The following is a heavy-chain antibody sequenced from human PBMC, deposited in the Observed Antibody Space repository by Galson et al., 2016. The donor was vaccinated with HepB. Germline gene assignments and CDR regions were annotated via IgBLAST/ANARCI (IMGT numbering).Heavy chain of an antibody. CDR1: GFTFTRYS. Sequence: SLRLSCATSGFTFTRYSMYWVRQAPGKGLEWISSISSSSTYIYYADSVKGRFTVSRDNAETSLYLQMNNFRVEDTGVYHCARYSAYWGQGTLVTVSS. CDR2: ISSSSTYI. V-gene: IGHV3-21*03. CDR3: ARYSAY. D-gene: IGHD2-21*01. J-gene: IGHJ4*02.